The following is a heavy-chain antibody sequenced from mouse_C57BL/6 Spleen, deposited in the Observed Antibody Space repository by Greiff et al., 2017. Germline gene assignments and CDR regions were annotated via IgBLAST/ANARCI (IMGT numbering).Heavy chain of an antibody. CDR3: ARSYGSSPFAY. V-gene: IGHV1-64*01. CDR1: GYTFTSYW. Sequence: QVQLKQPGAELVKPGASVKLSCKASGYTFTSYWMHWVKQRPGQGLEWIGMIHPNSGSTNYNEKFKSKATLTVDKSSSTAYMQLSSLTSEDSAVYYCARSYGSSPFAYWGQGTLVTVSA. D-gene: IGHD1-1*01. J-gene: IGHJ3*01. CDR2: IHPNSGST.